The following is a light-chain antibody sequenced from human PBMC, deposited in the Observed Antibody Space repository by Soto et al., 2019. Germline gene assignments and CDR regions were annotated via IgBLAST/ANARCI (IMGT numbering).Light chain of an antibody. CDR2: EAF. V-gene: IGLV2-23*01. J-gene: IGLJ1*01. CDR3: CSYAGSTTLYV. Sequence: QSVLTQPASVSGSPGQSITISCTGTSSDVGSYNLVSWYQQHPGTAPKLMIYEAFKRPSGVSNRFSGSKSGDTASLTISGPQAEDEADYYCCSYAGSTTLYVFGTGTKVTVL. CDR1: SSDVGSYNL.